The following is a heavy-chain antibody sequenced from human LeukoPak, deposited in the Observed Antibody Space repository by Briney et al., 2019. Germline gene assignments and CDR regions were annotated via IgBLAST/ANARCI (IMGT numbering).Heavy chain of an antibody. CDR1: GGSISIGGYS. CDR3: ARAVKPYYDILTGYYREYYYFDY. Sequence: SETLSLTCAVSGGSISIGGYSWSWIRQPPGKGLEWIGYIYHSGSTYYNPSLKSRVTISVDRSKNQFSLKLSSATAADTAVYYCARAVKPYYDILTGYYREYYYFDYWGQGTLVTVSS. CDR2: IYHSGST. D-gene: IGHD3-9*01. V-gene: IGHV4-30-2*01. J-gene: IGHJ4*02.